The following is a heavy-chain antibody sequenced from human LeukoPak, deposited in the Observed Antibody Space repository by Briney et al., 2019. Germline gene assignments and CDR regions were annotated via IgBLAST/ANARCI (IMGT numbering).Heavy chain of an antibody. D-gene: IGHD3-10*01. CDR1: GFTFSRHW. J-gene: IGHJ4*02. Sequence: GGSLRLSCAASGFTFSRHWMSWVRQAPGKGLEWVANIKEDGSEKDYVDSVKGRFTISRDNAKNSLYLQMNSLRAEDTAVYYCANENYYGSGSYADHWGQGTLVTVSS. CDR3: ANENYYGSGSYADH. V-gene: IGHV3-7*01. CDR2: IKEDGSEK.